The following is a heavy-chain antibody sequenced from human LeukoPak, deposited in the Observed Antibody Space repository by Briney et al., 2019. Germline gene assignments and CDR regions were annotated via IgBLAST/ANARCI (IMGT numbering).Heavy chain of an antibody. J-gene: IGHJ3*02. Sequence: GGSLRLSCAVSGFTFSSYAMHWVRQAPGKGLEWVAVISYDGSNKYYADSVKGRFTISRDNTKNTLYLQMNSLRAEDTAVYYCARWYYDSSGYPWAFDIWGQGTMVTVSS. CDR1: GFTFSSYA. CDR2: ISYDGSNK. CDR3: ARWYYDSSGYPWAFDI. V-gene: IGHV3-30-3*01. D-gene: IGHD3-22*01.